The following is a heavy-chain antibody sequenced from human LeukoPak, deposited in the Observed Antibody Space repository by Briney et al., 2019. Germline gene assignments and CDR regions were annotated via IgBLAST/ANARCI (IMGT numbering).Heavy chain of an antibody. CDR3: ARRVSDNWNYNY. CDR1: GYTFTGYY. D-gene: IGHD1-7*01. V-gene: IGHV1-2*02. J-gene: IGHJ4*02. Sequence: ASVKVSCKASGYTFTGYYMHWVRQAPGQGLEWMGWINPNSGGTNYAQKFQGRVTMTRDTSISTAYMELSRLRSDDTAVYYCARRVSDNWNYNYWGQGTLVTVSS. CDR2: INPNSGGT.